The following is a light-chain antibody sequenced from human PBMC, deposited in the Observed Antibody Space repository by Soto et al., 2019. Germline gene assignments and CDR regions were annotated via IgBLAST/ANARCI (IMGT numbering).Light chain of an antibody. CDR3: QQYDISWT. J-gene: IGKJ1*01. CDR2: GAS. CDR1: QSVSSSY. Sequence: EIVLTQSPGTLSLSPGERATLSCRASQSVSSSYLAWYQQKPGQAPRLLIYGASSRATGIPDRCSGSGSGTDFTLTISRLEAEDFAVYYCQQYDISWTFGQGTKVEIK. V-gene: IGKV3-20*01.